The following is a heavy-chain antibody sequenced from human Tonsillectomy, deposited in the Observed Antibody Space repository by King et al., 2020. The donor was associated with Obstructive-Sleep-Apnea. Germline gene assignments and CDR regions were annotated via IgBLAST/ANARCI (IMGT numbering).Heavy chain of an antibody. CDR2: IQPDGREE. CDR3: VRDRLGHLFEGFDI. D-gene: IGHD3-10*01. Sequence: LVESGGGLVRPGGSLTLSCAASGFTFTAYWMSWVRQAPGTGLEWVANIQPDGREESYVDAVKGRFTISRDNAKNSLFLQMNSLRAEDTAVYFCVRDRLGHLFEGFDIWGQGTMVTVPS. J-gene: IGHJ3*02. V-gene: IGHV3-7*01. CDR1: GFTFTAYW.